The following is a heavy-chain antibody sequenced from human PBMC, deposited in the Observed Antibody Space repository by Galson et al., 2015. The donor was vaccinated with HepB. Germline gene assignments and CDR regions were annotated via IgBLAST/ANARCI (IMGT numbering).Heavy chain of an antibody. CDR3: ADSGYSGYDETMDY. CDR2: ISGSGGST. D-gene: IGHD5-12*01. CDR1: GFTFSSYA. J-gene: IGHJ4*02. V-gene: IGHV3-23*01. Sequence: SLRLSCAASGFTFSSYAMSWVRQAPGKGLEWVSAISGSGGSTYYADSVKGRFTISRDNSKNTLYLQMNSLRAEDTAVYYCADSGYSGYDETMDYWGQGTLVTVSS.